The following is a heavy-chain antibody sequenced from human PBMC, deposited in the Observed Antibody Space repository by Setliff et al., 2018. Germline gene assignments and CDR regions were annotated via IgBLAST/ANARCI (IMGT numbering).Heavy chain of an antibody. J-gene: IGHJ5*02. V-gene: IGHV7-4-1*02. Sequence: GASVKVSCKTSGYTFTTYAINWVRQAPGQELEWMGWINTNTGNPTYAQDFTGRFVFSLDTSVSTAYLQISSLKAEDTAVYYCARDLGYCSTTSCHGDWFDPWGQGTLVTVSS. D-gene: IGHD2-2*01. CDR3: ARDLGYCSTTSCHGDWFDP. CDR1: GYTFTTYA. CDR2: INTNTGNP.